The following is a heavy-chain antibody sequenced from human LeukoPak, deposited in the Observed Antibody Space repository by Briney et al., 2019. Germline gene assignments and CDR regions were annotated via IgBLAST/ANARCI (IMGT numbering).Heavy chain of an antibody. CDR3: ARDHKYYGSGSYYNWALYFDY. Sequence: ASVKVSCKASGYTFTTYYMHWVRQAPGQGLEWMGIINPSGGGTNYAQKFQGRVTMTRDTSISTAYMELSRLRSDDTAVYYCARDHKYYGSGSYYNWALYFDYWGQGTLVTVSS. CDR1: GYTFTTYY. D-gene: IGHD3-10*01. V-gene: IGHV1-2*02. J-gene: IGHJ4*02. CDR2: INPSGGGT.